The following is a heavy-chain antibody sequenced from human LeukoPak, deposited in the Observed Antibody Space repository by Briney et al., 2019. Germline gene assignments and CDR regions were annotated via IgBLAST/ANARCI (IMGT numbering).Heavy chain of an antibody. CDR3: ARVSDFWSGYFRDRPTGLVDY. D-gene: IGHD3-3*01. CDR2: IRYDGSNK. V-gene: IGHV3-30*02. CDR1: GFTFSSYG. J-gene: IGHJ4*02. Sequence: GGSLRLSCAASGFTFSSYGMHWVRQAPGKGLEWVAFIRYDGSNKYYADSVKGRFTISRDNSKNTLYLQMGSLRAEDMAVYYCARVSDFWSGYFRDRPTGLVDYWGQGTLVTVSS.